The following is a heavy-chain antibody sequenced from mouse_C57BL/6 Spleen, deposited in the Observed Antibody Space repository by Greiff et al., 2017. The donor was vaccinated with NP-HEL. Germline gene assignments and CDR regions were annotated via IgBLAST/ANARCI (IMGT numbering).Heavy chain of an antibody. CDR1: GYTFTSYW. Sequence: QVQLQQSGTELVKPGASVKLSCKASGYTFTSYWMHWVKQRPGQGLEWIGNINPSNGGTNYNEKFKSKATLTVDKSSSTAYMQLSSLTSEDSAVYYCARMGVVTTDFDYWGQGTTLTVSS. CDR3: ARMGVVTTDFDY. J-gene: IGHJ2*01. D-gene: IGHD2-5*01. CDR2: INPSNGGT. V-gene: IGHV1-53*01.